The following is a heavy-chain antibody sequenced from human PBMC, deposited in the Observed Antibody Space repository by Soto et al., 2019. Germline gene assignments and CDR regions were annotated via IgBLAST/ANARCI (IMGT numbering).Heavy chain of an antibody. Sequence: GGSLRLSCAASGFTFSSYGMNWVRQAPGKGLEWVSSISSSSSYIYYADSVKGRFTISRDNAKNSLSLQMNSLRAEDTAVYYCVRDHIWSFDYWGQGTPVTVSS. D-gene: IGHD3-10*01. J-gene: IGHJ4*02. V-gene: IGHV3-21*01. CDR2: ISSSSSYI. CDR1: GFTFSSYG. CDR3: VRDHIWSFDY.